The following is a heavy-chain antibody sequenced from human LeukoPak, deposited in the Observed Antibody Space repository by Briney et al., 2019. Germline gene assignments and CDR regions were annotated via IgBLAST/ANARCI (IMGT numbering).Heavy chain of an antibody. CDR3: ARVDTVMAYYFDL. CDR2: IYSGGTT. V-gene: IGHV3-53*04. CDR1: GFTFSSYD. Sequence: GESLKISCAASGFTFSSYDMHWVRQAPGKGLEWVSTIYSGGTTYYADSVMGRFTISRHNSRNTLYLQMNSLRAEDTAVYYCARVDTVMAYYFDLWGQGTLVTVSP. J-gene: IGHJ4*02. D-gene: IGHD5-18*01.